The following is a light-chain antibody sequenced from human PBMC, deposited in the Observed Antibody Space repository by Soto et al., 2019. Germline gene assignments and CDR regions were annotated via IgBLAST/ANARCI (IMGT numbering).Light chain of an antibody. CDR3: SSYTSSSTLV. J-gene: IGLJ2*01. CDR1: SSDVGGYNY. CDR2: EVS. V-gene: IGLV2-14*01. Sequence: QSALTQPASVSGSPGQSITISCTGTSSDVGGYNYVSWYQQHPGKAPKLMIYEVSNRPSGVSNRFSGSKSSNPASLTISGLQAEDEADYYCSSYTSSSTLVFGGGTKLTVL.